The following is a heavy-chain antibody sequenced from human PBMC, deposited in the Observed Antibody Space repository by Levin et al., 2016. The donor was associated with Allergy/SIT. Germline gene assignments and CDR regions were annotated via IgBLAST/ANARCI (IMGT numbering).Heavy chain of an antibody. V-gene: IGHV1-69*06. J-gene: IGHJ6*02. CDR3: AREGYDFWSGYYENYYYYGMDV. CDR2: IIPIFGTA. D-gene: IGHD3-3*01. Sequence: WVRQAPGQGLEWMGGIIPIFGTANYAQKFQGRVTITADKSTSTAYMELSSLRSEDTAVYYCAREGYDFWSGYYENYYYYGMDVWGQGTTVTVSS.